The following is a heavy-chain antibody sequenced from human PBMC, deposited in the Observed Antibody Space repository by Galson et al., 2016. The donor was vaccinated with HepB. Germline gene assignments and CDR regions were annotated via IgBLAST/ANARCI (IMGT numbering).Heavy chain of an antibody. D-gene: IGHD2-15*01. V-gene: IGHV3-11*05. CDR1: GFTFSDHY. Sequence: SLRLSCAVSGFTFSDHYMSWIRQAPGKGLEWVSYISSRSSYIYYADSVKGRFTISRDNAKNSLYLQMNSLRAEDTAVYYCARDPIEGGSVDYWGQGTLVTVSS. CDR2: ISSRSSYI. CDR3: ARDPIEGGSVDY. J-gene: IGHJ4*02.